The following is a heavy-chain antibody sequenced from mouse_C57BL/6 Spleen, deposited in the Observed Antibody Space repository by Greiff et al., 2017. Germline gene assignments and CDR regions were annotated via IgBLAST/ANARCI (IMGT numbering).Heavy chain of an antibody. CDR2: INPNNGGT. J-gene: IGHJ3*01. CDR3: ARRPIYYDYDGFAY. Sequence: EVQLQQSGPELVKPGASVKISCKASGYTFTDYYMNWVKQSHGKSLEWIGDINPNNGGTSYNQKFKGKATLTVAKSSSTAYSELRSLTSEDSAVYYCARRPIYYDYDGFAYWGQGTLVTVSA. D-gene: IGHD2-4*01. CDR1: GYTFTDYY. V-gene: IGHV1-26*01.